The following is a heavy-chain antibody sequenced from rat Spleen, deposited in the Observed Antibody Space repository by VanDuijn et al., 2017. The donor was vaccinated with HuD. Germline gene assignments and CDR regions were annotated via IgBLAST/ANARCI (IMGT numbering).Heavy chain of an antibody. J-gene: IGHJ2*01. Sequence: EIQLQESGPGLVKPSQSFSLTCSVTGYTITSGYDWSWIRKFPGNKLEWMGYINGAGSTNYNPSLKSRISITRDTSKNQFFLQVNSITTEDTATYYCARYPYYYSGYYWGQGVWVTVSS. D-gene: IGHD1-1*01. CDR3: ARYPYYYSGYY. V-gene: IGHV3-3*01. CDR1: GYTITSGYD. CDR2: INGAGST.